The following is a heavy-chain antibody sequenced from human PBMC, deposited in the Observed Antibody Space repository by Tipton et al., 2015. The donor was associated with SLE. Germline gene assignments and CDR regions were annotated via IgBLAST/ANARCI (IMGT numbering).Heavy chain of an antibody. J-gene: IGHJ4*01. CDR3: ARGGASVLIRNCYFDY. CDR2: IYYSGST. Sequence: TLSLTCTVSGGSISNYYWNWIRQPPGEGLEWIGYIYYSGSTNYNPSLKSRVTISVDTSKNQFSLKLSSVTAADTAVYYCARGGASVLIRNCYFDYWGQGSLVTVSS. D-gene: IGHD2-8*01. V-gene: IGHV4-59*01. CDR1: GGSISNYY.